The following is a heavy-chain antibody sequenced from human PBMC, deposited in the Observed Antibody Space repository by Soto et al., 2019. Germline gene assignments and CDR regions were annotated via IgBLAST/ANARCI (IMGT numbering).Heavy chain of an antibody. D-gene: IGHD3-16*01. CDR2: IESDGNA. V-gene: IGHV3-13*01. CDR1: GFTFSSHD. Sequence: GGSLRLSCTASGFTFSSHDMHWVRQVTGKGLEWVSGIESDGNAKYLASVKGRFSISRENAKNSLHLQMNSLRAEDTAVYYCARGGIEGVTWNWFDTWGQGTLVTVSS. J-gene: IGHJ5*02. CDR3: ARGGIEGVTWNWFDT.